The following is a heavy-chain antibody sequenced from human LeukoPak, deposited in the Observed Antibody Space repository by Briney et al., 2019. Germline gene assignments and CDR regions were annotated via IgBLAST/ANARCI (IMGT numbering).Heavy chain of an antibody. CDR1: GYTFTIYG. D-gene: IGHD1-26*01. CDR3: ARGLRSYPAALNFDY. CDR2: ISVYNGNT. J-gene: IGHJ4*02. V-gene: IGHV1-18*01. Sequence: GASVNVSFKASGYTFTIYGISWVRQAPGQGLEWMGWISVYNGNTNYAQKLQGRVTMTTDTSTSTAYMELRSLRSDDTAVYYCARGLRSYPAALNFDYWGQGTLVTVSS.